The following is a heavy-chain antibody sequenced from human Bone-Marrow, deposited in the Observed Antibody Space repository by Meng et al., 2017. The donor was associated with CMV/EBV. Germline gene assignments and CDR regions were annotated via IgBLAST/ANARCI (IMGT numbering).Heavy chain of an antibody. Sequence: GGSFSGYYWSWIRQPPGKGLEWIGEINHSGSTNYNPSLKSRVTISVDTSKNQFSLKLSSVTAADTAVYYCARGGGRSRSGSYSVDYWGQGTLVTVSS. CDR3: ARGGGRSRSGSYSVDY. CDR1: GGSFSGYY. D-gene: IGHD1-26*01. CDR2: INHSGST. J-gene: IGHJ4*02. V-gene: IGHV4-34*01.